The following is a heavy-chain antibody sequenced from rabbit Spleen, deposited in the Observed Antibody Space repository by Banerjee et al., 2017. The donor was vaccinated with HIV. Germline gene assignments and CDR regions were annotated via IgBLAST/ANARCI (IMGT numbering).Heavy chain of an antibody. CDR1: GFSFSSGYD. J-gene: IGHJ4*01. Sequence: QSLEESGGDLVKPGASLTLTCKASGFSFSSGYDMCWVRQAPGKGLEWIVCIYTGSDNTIYASWAKGRFIMSRTSSTKVTLQVTSLTAADTATYFCARDLTCVIGWNFGWWGPGTLVTVS. V-gene: IGHV1S40*01. D-gene: IGHD1-1*01. CDR2: IYTGSDNT. CDR3: ARDLTCVIGWNFGW.